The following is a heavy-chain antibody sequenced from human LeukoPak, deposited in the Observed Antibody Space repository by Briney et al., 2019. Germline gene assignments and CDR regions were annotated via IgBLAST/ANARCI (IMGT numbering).Heavy chain of an antibody. D-gene: IGHD4-11*01. Sequence: GGSLRLSRAASGFTFDDYGMSWVRQAPGKGLEWVSGINWNGVSTSYVDSVKGRFTISRDNAKNSLYLQMNSLRAEDTALYYCARALSNYVDYHYYYYMDVWGKGTTVTVSS. CDR1: GFTFDDYG. J-gene: IGHJ6*03. V-gene: IGHV3-20*04. CDR3: ARALSNYVDYHYYYYMDV. CDR2: INWNGVST.